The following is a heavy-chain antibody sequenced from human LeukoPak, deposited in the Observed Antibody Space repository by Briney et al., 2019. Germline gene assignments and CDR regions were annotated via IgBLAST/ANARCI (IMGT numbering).Heavy chain of an antibody. V-gene: IGHV3-7*01. Sequence: PGGSLRLSCAASGFTFSSYWMSWVRQAPGKGLEWVAHIKQDGSEKYYVDSVKGRFTISRDNAKNSLYLQMNSLRAEDTAVYYCARDRNQHYYDSSGPDAFDIWGQGTMVTVSS. CDR2: IKQDGSEK. CDR1: GFTFSSYW. D-gene: IGHD3-22*01. J-gene: IGHJ3*02. CDR3: ARDRNQHYYDSSGPDAFDI.